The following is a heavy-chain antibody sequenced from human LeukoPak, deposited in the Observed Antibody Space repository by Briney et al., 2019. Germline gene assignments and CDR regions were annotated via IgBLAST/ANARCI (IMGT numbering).Heavy chain of an antibody. J-gene: IGHJ4*02. V-gene: IGHV1-18*01. CDR3: ARLSSPGSGWYKEYYFDY. CDR2: ISAYNGKT. D-gene: IGHD6-19*01. Sequence: AAVKVSCKASGYTFTSYGISWVRQAPGQGLEWMGWISAYNGKTNYAQKLQGRVTITTDTSTSTAYMELRSLRPDDTAVYYCARLSSPGSGWYKEYYFDYWGQGTLVTVSS. CDR1: GYTFTSYG.